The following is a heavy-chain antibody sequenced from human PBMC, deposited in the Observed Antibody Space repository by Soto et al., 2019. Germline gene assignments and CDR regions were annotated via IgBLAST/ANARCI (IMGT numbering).Heavy chain of an antibody. Sequence: KQSQTLSLTCAISGDSVSSSSAAWSWIRQSPSRGLEWLGRTYYRSKWYNDYAISVKSRITINPDTSKNQFSLQLNSVTPEDTAVYYCARLSWNDVPSWGQGTLVTVSS. CDR3: ARLSWNDVPS. J-gene: IGHJ4*02. CDR1: GDSVSSSSAA. D-gene: IGHD1-1*01. CDR2: TYYRSKWYN. V-gene: IGHV6-1*01.